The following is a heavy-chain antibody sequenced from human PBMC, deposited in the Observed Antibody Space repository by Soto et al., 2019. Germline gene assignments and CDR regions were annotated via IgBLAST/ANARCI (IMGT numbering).Heavy chain of an antibody. CDR1: EFAFSSYW. V-gene: IGHV3-7*05. Sequence: EVQLVESGGGLVQPGGSLTLSCAASEFAFSSYWMTWVRQAPGKGLEWVANIRKDGSQRSYLDSVRGRFTISRDNSKNSLYLQMNSLRAEDTALYFRARDVSPGSSGLYFDAFDMWGQGTMVTVSS. J-gene: IGHJ3*02. CDR3: ARDVSPGSSGLYFDAFDM. CDR2: IRKDGSQR. D-gene: IGHD6-25*01.